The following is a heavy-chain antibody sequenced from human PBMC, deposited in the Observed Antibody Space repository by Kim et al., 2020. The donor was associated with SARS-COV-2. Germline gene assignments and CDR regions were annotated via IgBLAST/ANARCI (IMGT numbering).Heavy chain of an antibody. D-gene: IGHD6-6*01. Sequence: SETLSLTCTVSGVSISSSGYYWGWIRQPPGKGLEWIGSIYYSGSTYYNPSLKSRVTISVDTSKNQFSLNLSSVTAADTAVYYCARQDGRAARPPLGYWGQGTLVTVSS. CDR2: IYYSGST. V-gene: IGHV4-39*01. CDR3: ARQDGRAARPPLGY. J-gene: IGHJ4*02. CDR1: GVSISSSGYY.